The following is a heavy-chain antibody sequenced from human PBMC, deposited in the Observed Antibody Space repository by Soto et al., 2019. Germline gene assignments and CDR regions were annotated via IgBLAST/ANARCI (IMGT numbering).Heavy chain of an antibody. V-gene: IGHV1-3*01. CDR2: INAGNGNT. CDR3: ASRVHDYGDYNWFDP. CDR1: GYTFTSYA. J-gene: IGHJ5*02. D-gene: IGHD4-17*01. Sequence: ASVKVSCKASGYTFTSYAMHCVRQAPGQRLEWMGWINAGNGNTKYSQKFQGRVTITRDTSASTAYMELSSLRSEDTAVYYCASRVHDYGDYNWFDPWGQGTLVTVSS.